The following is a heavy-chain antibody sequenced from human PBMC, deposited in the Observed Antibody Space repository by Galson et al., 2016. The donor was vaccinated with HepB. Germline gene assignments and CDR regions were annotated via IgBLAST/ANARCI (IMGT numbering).Heavy chain of an antibody. CDR2: IWYDGSTE. D-gene: IGHD2-2*01. CDR3: ARAPYCGSASCYEYFYDGLDV. Sequence: SLRLSCAASGFTFSNYGMHWVRQSPGKGLEWVALIWYDGSTEYYTDSVKGRFTISRDNARNTLHLQMSSLRVEDTAVYYGARAPYCGSASCYEYFYDGLDVWGQGTSVTVSS. CDR1: GFTFSNYG. V-gene: IGHV3-33*01. J-gene: IGHJ6*02.